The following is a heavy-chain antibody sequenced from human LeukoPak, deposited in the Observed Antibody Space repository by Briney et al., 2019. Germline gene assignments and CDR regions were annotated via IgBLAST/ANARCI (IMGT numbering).Heavy chain of an antibody. V-gene: IGHV4-39*01. CDR3: ARHSSGQGYFDY. D-gene: IGHD6-19*01. J-gene: IGHJ4*02. Sequence: SETLSLTCTVSGGSISSSSYYWGWIRQPPGMGLEWIGSIYYSGSTYYNPSLKSRVTISVDTSKNQFSLKLSSVTAADTAVYYCARHSSGQGYFDYWGQGTLVTVSS. CDR2: IYYSGST. CDR1: GGSISSSSYY.